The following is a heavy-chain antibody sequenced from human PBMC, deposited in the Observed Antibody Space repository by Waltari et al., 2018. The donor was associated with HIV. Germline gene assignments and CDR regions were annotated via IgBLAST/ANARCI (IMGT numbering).Heavy chain of an antibody. CDR1: GFTFSSYS. CDR3: ARSPLYYYDSSGYYFDY. D-gene: IGHD3-22*01. Sequence: EVQLVESGGGLVQPGGSLRLSCAASGFTFSSYSMNWVRQAPGKGLEWVSYISSSGTIYYADSVKGRFTISRDNAKNSLYLQMNSLRDEDTAVYYCARSPLYYYDSSGYYFDYWGQGTLLTVSS. J-gene: IGHJ4*02. V-gene: IGHV3-48*02. CDR2: ISSSGTI.